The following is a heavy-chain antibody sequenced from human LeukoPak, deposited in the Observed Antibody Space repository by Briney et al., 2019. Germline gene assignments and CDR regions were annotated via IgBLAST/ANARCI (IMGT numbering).Heavy chain of an antibody. V-gene: IGHV1-8*03. CDR1: GYTFTDYY. CDR3: ARGHRGRRTLAFDI. CDR2: MNPNSGNT. D-gene: IGHD3-16*01. Sequence: ASVKVSCKASGYTFTDYYMHWVRQAPGQGPEWMGWMNPNSGNTGYAQKFQGRVTITRNTSISTAYMEPSSLGSEDTAVYYCARGHRGRRTLAFDIWGQGTMVTVSS. J-gene: IGHJ3*02.